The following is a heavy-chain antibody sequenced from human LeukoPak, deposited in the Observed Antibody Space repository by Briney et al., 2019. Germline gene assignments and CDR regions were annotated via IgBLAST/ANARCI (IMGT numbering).Heavy chain of an antibody. D-gene: IGHD3-3*01. CDR3: AKDISYDFWSGYRCMDV. CDR1: GFSFDDYT. V-gene: IGHV3-9*01. J-gene: IGHJ6*02. Sequence: GRSLRLSCAASGFSFDDYTMHWFRHVPGKGLEWVSSINWNSRNTAYADSARGRFTISRDNAKKSLYLQMNGLRGDDTALYFCAKDISYDFWSGYRCMDVWGQGTTVTVSS. CDR2: INWNSRNT.